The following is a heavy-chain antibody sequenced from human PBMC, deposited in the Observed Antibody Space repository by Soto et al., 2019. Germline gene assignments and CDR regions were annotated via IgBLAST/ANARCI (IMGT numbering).Heavy chain of an antibody. CDR3: GRAPRFYDILTGPYYYYMDV. CDR1: GYTFTSYG. CDR2: ISAYNGNT. Sequence: ASVKVSCKASGYTFTSYGISWVRQAPGQGLEWMGWISAYNGNTNYAQKLQGRVTMTTDTSTSTAYMELRSLRSDDTAVYYCGRAPRFYDILTGPYYYYMDVWGKGTTVTVSS. V-gene: IGHV1-18*01. D-gene: IGHD3-9*01. J-gene: IGHJ6*03.